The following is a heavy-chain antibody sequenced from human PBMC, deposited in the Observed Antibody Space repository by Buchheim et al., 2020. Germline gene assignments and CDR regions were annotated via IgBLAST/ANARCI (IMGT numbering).Heavy chain of an antibody. D-gene: IGHD6-6*01. CDR1: GFNFGGYG. CDR3: AKDRYSRSALFNMDV. V-gene: IGHV3-30*18. J-gene: IGHJ6*04. CDR2: ISYDGAVE. Sequence: VELVESGGGVVQPGRSLRLSCVASGFNFGGYGIPWVRQTPGKGLEWVAVISYDGAVEYYVDSVKGRFTIPRDNSKRAVYLQMNSLRPEDTAVYYCAKDRYSRSALFNMDVWGKGT.